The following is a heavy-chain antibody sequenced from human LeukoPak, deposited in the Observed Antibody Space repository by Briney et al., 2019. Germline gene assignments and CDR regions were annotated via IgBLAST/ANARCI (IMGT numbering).Heavy chain of an antibody. D-gene: IGHD2-15*01. Sequence: PGGSRRLSCAASRFTVSANYMSWVRQAPGKGLEWVSVISNDGNTYYADSVKGRFTISRGISKNTLHLQMNSLRAEDTAVYYCARDVYCSGGSCYQQWGQGTLVTVSS. CDR1: RFTVSANY. V-gene: IGHV3-53*01. CDR3: ARDVYCSGGSCYQQ. J-gene: IGHJ1*01. CDR2: ISNDGNT.